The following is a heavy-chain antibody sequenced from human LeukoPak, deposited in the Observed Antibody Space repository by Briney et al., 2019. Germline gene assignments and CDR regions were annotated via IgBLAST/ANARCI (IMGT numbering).Heavy chain of an antibody. J-gene: IGHJ5*02. CDR2: IYYSGST. D-gene: IGHD3-22*01. V-gene: IGHV4-59*01. Sequence: KPSETLSLTCAVYGGSFSGYYWSWIRQPPGKGLEWVGYIYYSGSTNYNPSLKSRVTISVDTSKNQFSLKLSSVTAADTAVYYCARGRFATMIVGRVRWFDPWGQGTLVTVSS. CDR1: GGSFSGYY. CDR3: ARGRFATMIVGRVRWFDP.